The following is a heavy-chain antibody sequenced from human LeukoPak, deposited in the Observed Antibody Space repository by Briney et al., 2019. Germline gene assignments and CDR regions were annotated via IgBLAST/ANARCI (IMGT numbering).Heavy chain of an antibody. J-gene: IGHJ4*02. Sequence: PSETLSLTCTVSGGSISSSSYYWGWIRQPPGKGLEWIGSIYYSGSTYYNPSLKSRVTISVDTSKNQFSLKLSSVTAADTAVYYCARGDCGGDCYSDYWGQGTLVTVSS. D-gene: IGHD2-21*02. CDR3: ARGDCGGDCYSDY. CDR2: IYYSGST. CDR1: GGSISSSSYY. V-gene: IGHV4-39*07.